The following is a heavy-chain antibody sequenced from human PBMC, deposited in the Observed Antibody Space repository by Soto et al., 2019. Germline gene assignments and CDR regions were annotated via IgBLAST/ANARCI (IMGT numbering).Heavy chain of an antibody. CDR1: GGSISSYY. V-gene: IGHV4-59*01. J-gene: IGHJ3*02. CDR3: ARRLVVVAATRWEYHDAFDI. CDR2: IYYSGST. D-gene: IGHD2-15*01. Sequence: QVQLQESGPGLVKPSETLSLTCTVSGGSISSYYWSWIRQPPGKGLEWIGYIYYSGSTNYNPSLKSRVTISVDTSKNQFSLKLSSVTAADTAVYYCARRLVVVAATRWEYHDAFDIWGQGTMVTVSS.